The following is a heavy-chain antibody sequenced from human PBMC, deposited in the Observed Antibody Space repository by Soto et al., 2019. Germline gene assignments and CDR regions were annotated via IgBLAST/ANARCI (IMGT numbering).Heavy chain of an antibody. CDR3: ARDEYGICAY. D-gene: IGHD4-17*01. Sequence: QVPLVQSGGEVKKPGASVKVSCKASGYTFTNYGFSWVRQAPGQGLEWMGWINVYSGNTNYAQKFQDRVTMTTDTFTSTAYMELRSLRSDDTAVYYCARDEYGICAYWGQGTLVTVSS. J-gene: IGHJ4*02. CDR2: INVYSGNT. CDR1: GYTFTNYG. V-gene: IGHV1-18*01.